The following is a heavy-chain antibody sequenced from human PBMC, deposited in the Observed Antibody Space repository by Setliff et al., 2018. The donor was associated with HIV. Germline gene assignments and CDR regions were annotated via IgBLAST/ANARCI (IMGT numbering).Heavy chain of an antibody. Sequence: ASETLSLTCTVSGGSISSYYWSWIRQPPGKGLEWIGYIYTSGSTNYNPSLKSRVTISVDTSKNQFSLNLSSVTAADTAVYYCARFPLLHKNAFDIWGQGTMVTVSS. CDR1: GGSISSYY. D-gene: IGHD2-15*01. V-gene: IGHV4-4*09. CDR2: IYTSGST. J-gene: IGHJ3*02. CDR3: ARFPLLHKNAFDI.